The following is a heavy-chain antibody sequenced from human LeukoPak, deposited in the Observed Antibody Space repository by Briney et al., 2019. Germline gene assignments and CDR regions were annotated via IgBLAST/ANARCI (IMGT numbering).Heavy chain of an antibody. CDR2: VNLQGST. Sequence: SETLSLTCGVSGGSITITNYWTWVRQPPGKGLEWIGEVNLQGSTNYNPSLMGRVAISVDTSENHISLQLTSVTAADTAVYYCAREGGPYRPLDYSGQGTLVTVSS. CDR1: GGSITITNY. J-gene: IGHJ4*02. V-gene: IGHV4-4*02. CDR3: AREGGPYRPLDY.